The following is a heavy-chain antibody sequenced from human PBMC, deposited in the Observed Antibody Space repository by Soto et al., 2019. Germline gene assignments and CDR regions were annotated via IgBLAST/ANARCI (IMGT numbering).Heavy chain of an antibody. V-gene: IGHV4-59*12. Sequence: TSETLSLTCTVSGGSISSYYWSWIRQPPGKGLEWIGYIYYSGSTNYNPSLKSRVTISVDTSKNQFSLKLSSVTAADTAVYYCARGYDILTFDYWGQGTLVTVS. CDR3: ARGYDILTFDY. D-gene: IGHD3-9*01. J-gene: IGHJ4*02. CDR1: GGSISSYY. CDR2: IYYSGST.